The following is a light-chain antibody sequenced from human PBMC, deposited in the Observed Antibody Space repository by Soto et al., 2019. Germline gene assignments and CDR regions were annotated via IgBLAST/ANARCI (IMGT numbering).Light chain of an antibody. CDR2: EVN. J-gene: IGLJ3*02. V-gene: IGLV2-8*01. CDR1: SSDVVGYDH. CDR3: SSHTGNNIYWA. Sequence: QSALTQPPSASGSPGQSVTISCTGTSSDVVGYDHVSWYQQHPGKAPKLMIYEVNKRPSGVPDRFSGSKSGNTASLTVSGVQPDDEDDYHCSSHTGNNIYWAFGGGTKVTVL.